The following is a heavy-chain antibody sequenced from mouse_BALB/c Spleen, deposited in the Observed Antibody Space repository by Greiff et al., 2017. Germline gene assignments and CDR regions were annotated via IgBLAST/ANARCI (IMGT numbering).Heavy chain of an antibody. D-gene: IGHD2-4*01. CDR2: IYPGNSDT. Sequence: EVQLQQSGTVLARPGASVKMSCKASGYTFTSYWMHWVKQRPGQGLEWIGAIYPGNSDTSYNQKFKGKAKLTAVTSTSTAYMELSSLTNEDSAVYYCTRSGYEYERAWFAYWGQGTLVTVSA. CDR1: GYTFTSYW. J-gene: IGHJ3*01. V-gene: IGHV1-5*01. CDR3: TRSGYEYERAWFAY.